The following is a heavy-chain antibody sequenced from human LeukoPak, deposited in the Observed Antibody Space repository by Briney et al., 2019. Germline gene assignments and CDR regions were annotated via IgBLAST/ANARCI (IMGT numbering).Heavy chain of an antibody. V-gene: IGHV1-24*01. CDR1: GYALTELS. CDR3: ATDTGSSGYP. CDR2: FDAEDGET. J-gene: IGHJ5*02. D-gene: IGHD3-22*01. Sequence: ASVKVSCKVSGYALTELSIHWVRQAPGKGLEWMGGFDAEDGETIYALKFQGRVTLTEDSSTGTAYMELRSLTSEDTAVNYCATDTGSSGYPWGQGTLVTVSS.